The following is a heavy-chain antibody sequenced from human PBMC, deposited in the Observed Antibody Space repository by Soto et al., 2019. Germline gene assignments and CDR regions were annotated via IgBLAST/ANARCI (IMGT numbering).Heavy chain of an antibody. D-gene: IGHD3-10*01. J-gene: IGHJ3*02. CDR2: ISAYNGNT. V-gene: IGHV1-18*01. Sequence: ASLKVSCKASGYTFTSYGISWVRQAPGQGLEWMGWISAYNGNTNYAQKLQGRVTMTTDTSTSTAYMELRSLRSDDTAVYYCARLWFGESNDAFDIWGQGTMVTVSS. CDR3: ARLWFGESNDAFDI. CDR1: GYTFTSYG.